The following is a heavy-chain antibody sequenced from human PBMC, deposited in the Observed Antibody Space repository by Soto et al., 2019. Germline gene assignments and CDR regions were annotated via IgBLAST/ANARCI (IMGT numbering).Heavy chain of an antibody. CDR3: TKDRQPDGIWSFDY. V-gene: IGHV3-23*04. CDR1: GFIFSTYT. CDR2: IFPRGAT. J-gene: IGHJ4*02. Sequence: EVQLVESGGHLVQPGGSLRLSCAASGFIFSTYTFNWVRQAPGKGLEWVSGIFPRGATFYADSVKGRFTISRDSSQNSVFLQMNILRDEDTAIYYCTKDRQPDGIWSFDYWGQGLLVTVSS. D-gene: IGHD1-20*01.